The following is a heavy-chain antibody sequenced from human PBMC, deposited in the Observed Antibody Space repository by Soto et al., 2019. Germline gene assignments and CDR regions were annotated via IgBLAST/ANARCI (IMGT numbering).Heavy chain of an antibody. Sequence: GGSLRLSCAASGFTFSSYAMSWVRQAPGKGLEWVSAISGSGGSTYYADSVKGRFTISRDNSKKKLYLQMNSLRAEDTAVYYCAKDILYSYSSTAYKGGYFQHWGQGTLVTVSS. CDR2: ISGSGGST. V-gene: IGHV3-23*01. J-gene: IGHJ1*01. CDR1: GFTFSSYA. CDR3: AKDILYSYSSTAYKGGYFQH. D-gene: IGHD6-13*01.